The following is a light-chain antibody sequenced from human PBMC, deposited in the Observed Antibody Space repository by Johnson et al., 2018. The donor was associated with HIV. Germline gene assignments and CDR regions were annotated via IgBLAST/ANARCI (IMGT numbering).Light chain of an antibody. V-gene: IGLV1-51*01. CDR2: DNN. CDR1: SSNIGNNY. J-gene: IGLJ1*01. CDR3: GTWDSSLSAGF. Sequence: QSVLTQPPSVSAAAGQKVTISCSGSSSNIGNNYVSWYQQIPGTAPKLLIYDNNKRPSGIPDRFSGSKSGTSATLGITGLQTGDEADYYCGTWDSSLSAGFIGTGTKVTVL.